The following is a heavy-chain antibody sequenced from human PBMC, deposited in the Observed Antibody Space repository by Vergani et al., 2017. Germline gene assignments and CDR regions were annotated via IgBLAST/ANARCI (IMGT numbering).Heavy chain of an antibody. CDR2: IYSGGST. D-gene: IGHD5-12*01. J-gene: IGHJ6*02. CDR3: ARDRVDIVATTTYYYYYHGMYV. CDR1: GFTVSSNY. Sequence: EVQLVESGGGLVQPGGSLRLSCAASGFTVSSNYMSWVRQAPGKGLEWVSVIYSGGSTYYADSVKGRFTISRHNSKNTLYLQMNSLRAEDTAVYYCARDRVDIVATTTYYYYYHGMYVWGQGTTVTVSS. V-gene: IGHV3-53*04.